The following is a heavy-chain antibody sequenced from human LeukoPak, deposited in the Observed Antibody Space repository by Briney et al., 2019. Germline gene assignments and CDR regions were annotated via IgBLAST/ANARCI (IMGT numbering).Heavy chain of an antibody. CDR3: LSLTGHFDYVWGSYRPNYVDY. J-gene: IGHJ4*02. Sequence: SETLSLTCTVSGDSISSSSYYWGWIRQPPGKGLEWIGSMYYSGSTYYNPSLKSRVTISVDTSKNQFSLKLSSVTAADTAVYYCLSLTGHFDYVWGSYRPNYVDYWDQGTLVTVSS. V-gene: IGHV4-39*01. CDR1: GDSISSSSYY. CDR2: MYYSGST. D-gene: IGHD3-16*02.